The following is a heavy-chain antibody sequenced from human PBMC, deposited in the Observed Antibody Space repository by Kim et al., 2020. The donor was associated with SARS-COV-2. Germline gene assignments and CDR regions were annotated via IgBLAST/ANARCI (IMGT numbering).Heavy chain of an antibody. V-gene: IGHV1-46*03. D-gene: IGHD3-10*01. CDR3: ATTPYYGSGSYPY. J-gene: IGHJ4*02. Sequence: HAQKFPGRVTMTRDKSTSTVYMELSSLRSEDTAVYYCATTPYYGSGSYPYWGQGTLVTVSS.